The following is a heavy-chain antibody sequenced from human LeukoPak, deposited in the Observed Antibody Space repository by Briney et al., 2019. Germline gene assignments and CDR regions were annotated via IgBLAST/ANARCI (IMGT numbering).Heavy chain of an antibody. CDR3: ARSFSAVDREGLFDP. CDR1: GVSISSGGSS. J-gene: IGHJ5*02. V-gene: IGHV4-30-4*07. CDR2: MYYRGST. D-gene: IGHD3-10*01. Sequence: SETLSLTCAVSGVSISSGGSSWTWIRQPPGKGLEWIGYMYYRGSTYYNPSLRSRVTISIDTSQNQFSLTLTSVTAADTAVYYCARSFSAVDREGLFDPWGQGILVSVST.